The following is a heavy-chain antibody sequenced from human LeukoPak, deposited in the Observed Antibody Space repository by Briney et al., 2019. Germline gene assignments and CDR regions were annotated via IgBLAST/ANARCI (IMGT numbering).Heavy chain of an antibody. CDR2: IKSKADGGTT. CDR1: GFTFSNAW. V-gene: IGHV3-15*01. Sequence: PGGSLRLSCAASGFTFSNAWMSWVRQAPGKGLEWVGRIKSKADGGTTEYAAPVKGRFTISRDDSKNTLYLQMNSLKTEDTAVYYCTTTYYDFWSGSYYYYMDVWGKGTTVTVSS. J-gene: IGHJ6*03. CDR3: TTTYYDFWSGSYYYYMDV. D-gene: IGHD3-3*01.